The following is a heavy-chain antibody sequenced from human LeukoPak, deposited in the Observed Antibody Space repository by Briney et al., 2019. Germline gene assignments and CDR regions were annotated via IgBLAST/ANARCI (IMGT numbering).Heavy chain of an antibody. Sequence: GGPLRLSCAASGFTFSDYSMNWVRQAPGKGLEWISYIGIDNGNTNYADSVKGRFTISGDKAKNSLYLQMNSLRVEDTAVYYCARDYKYAFDNWGQGTLVTVSS. CDR1: GFTFSDYS. CDR2: IGIDNGNT. D-gene: IGHD5-24*01. J-gene: IGHJ4*02. V-gene: IGHV3-48*01. CDR3: ARDYKYAFDN.